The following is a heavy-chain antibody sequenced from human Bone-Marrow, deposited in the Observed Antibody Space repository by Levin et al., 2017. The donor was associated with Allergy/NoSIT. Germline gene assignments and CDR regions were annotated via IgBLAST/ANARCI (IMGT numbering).Heavy chain of an antibody. J-gene: IGHJ3*02. CDR3: ARERDNWNDGNAFDI. CDR1: GGSISSYY. Sequence: PSETLSLTCTVSGGSISSYYWSWIRQPPGKGLEWIGYIYYSGSTNYNPSLKSRVTISVDTSKNQFSLKLSSVTAADTAVYYCARERDNWNDGNAFDIWGQGTMVTVSS. CDR2: IYYSGST. D-gene: IGHD1-1*01. V-gene: IGHV4-59*01.